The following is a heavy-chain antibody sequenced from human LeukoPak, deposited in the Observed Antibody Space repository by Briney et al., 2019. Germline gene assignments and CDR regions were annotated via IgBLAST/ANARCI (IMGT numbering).Heavy chain of an antibody. Sequence: PSETLSLTCAVYGGSFSGYYWSWIRQPPGKGLEWIGETNHSGSTNYNPSLKSRVTISVDTSKNQLSLKLSSLTAADTAVYYCARHEYSGSYYGLSWFDPWGQGTLVTVSS. CDR2: TNHSGST. CDR3: ARHEYSGSYYGLSWFDP. D-gene: IGHD1-26*01. J-gene: IGHJ5*02. CDR1: GGSFSGYY. V-gene: IGHV4-34*01.